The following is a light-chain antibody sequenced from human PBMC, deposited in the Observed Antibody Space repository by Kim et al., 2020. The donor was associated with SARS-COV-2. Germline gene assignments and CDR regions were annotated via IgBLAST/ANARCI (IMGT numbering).Light chain of an antibody. Sequence: DIQMTQSPSTLSASVGDRVTITCRASENIDTYLAWYQQKPGRPPRLLIYLASNLENGVPSRFSGTGSGTDFSLSVTSLQPDDFATYYCQHYSRFPYTFGQGTKLEI. CDR1: ENIDTY. CDR2: LAS. V-gene: IGKV1-5*03. CDR3: QHYSRFPYT. J-gene: IGKJ2*01.